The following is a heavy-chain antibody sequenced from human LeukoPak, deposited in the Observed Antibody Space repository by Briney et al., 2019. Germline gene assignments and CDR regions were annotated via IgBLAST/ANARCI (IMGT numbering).Heavy chain of an antibody. D-gene: IGHD3-22*01. V-gene: IGHV1-24*01. CDR1: GYTLTELS. CDR2: FDPEDGET. J-gene: IGHJ6*03. CDR3: ATGSGHDSSGYYYRYYYYYMDV. Sequence: ASVKVSCKVSGYTLTELSMHWVRQAPGKELEWMGGFDPEDGETIYAQKFQGRVTMTEDTSTDAAYMGLSSLRSEDTAVYYCATGSGHDSSGYYYRYYYYYMDVWGKGTAVTVSS.